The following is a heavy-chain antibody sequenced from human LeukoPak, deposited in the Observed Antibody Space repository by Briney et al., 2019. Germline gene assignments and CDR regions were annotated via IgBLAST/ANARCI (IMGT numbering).Heavy chain of an antibody. V-gene: IGHV3-9*01. Sequence: TGGSLRLSCAASGFTFDDYAMHWVRQAPGKGLEWVSGISWNSGSIGYADSVKGRFTISRDNAKNSLYLQMNSLRAEDTALYYCAKDIGYYGSGSYSSFDYWGQGTLVTVSS. J-gene: IGHJ4*02. CDR1: GFTFDDYA. CDR2: ISWNSGSI. D-gene: IGHD3-10*01. CDR3: AKDIGYYGSGSYSSFDY.